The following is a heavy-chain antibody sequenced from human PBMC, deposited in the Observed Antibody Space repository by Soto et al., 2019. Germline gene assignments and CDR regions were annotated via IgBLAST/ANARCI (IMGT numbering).Heavy chain of an antibody. V-gene: IGHV3-23*01. CDR3: AKDRSSTSCYAFDY. Sequence: GGSLRLSCAASGVTFSSYAMSWVRQAPGKGPEWVSAINSRGGSTYYADSVKGRFTISRDSSKNTLYLQMNSLRAEDTAVYYCAKDRSSTSCYAFDYWGQGTLVTVSS. J-gene: IGHJ4*02. D-gene: IGHD2-2*01. CDR2: INSRGGST. CDR1: GVTFSSYA.